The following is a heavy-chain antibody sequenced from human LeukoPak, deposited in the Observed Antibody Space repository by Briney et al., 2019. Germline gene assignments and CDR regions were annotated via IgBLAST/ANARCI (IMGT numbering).Heavy chain of an antibody. CDR1: GFTFSSYS. CDR3: ARPYYYDSSAADSLFDP. CDR2: ISSSSSYI. V-gene: IGHV3-21*01. Sequence: GGSLRLSCAASGFTFSSYSMNWVRQAPGKGLEWVSSISSSSSYIYYADSGKGRFTISRDNAKNSLYLQMNSLRAEDTAVYYCARPYYYDSSAADSLFDPWGQGTLVTVSS. D-gene: IGHD3-22*01. J-gene: IGHJ5*02.